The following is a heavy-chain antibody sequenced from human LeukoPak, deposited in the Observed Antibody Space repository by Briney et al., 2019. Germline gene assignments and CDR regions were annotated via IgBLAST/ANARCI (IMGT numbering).Heavy chain of an antibody. V-gene: IGHV3-23*01. CDR1: GFTFSSYA. CDR2: ISGSGGST. CDR3: ARDKGRMGAFDI. Sequence: PGGSLRLSCAASGFTFSSYAMSWVRRAPGKGLEWVSAISGSGGSTYYADSVKGRFTISRDNSKNTLYLQMNSLRAEDTAVYYCARDKGRMGAFDIWGQGTMVTVSS. J-gene: IGHJ3*02. D-gene: IGHD2-8*01.